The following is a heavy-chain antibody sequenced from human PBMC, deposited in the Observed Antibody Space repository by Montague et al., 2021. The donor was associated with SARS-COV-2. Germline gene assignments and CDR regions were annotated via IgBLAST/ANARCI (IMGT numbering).Heavy chain of an antibody. CDR2: IYYSGST. D-gene: IGHD6-13*01. Sequence: SETLSLTCTVSGHSITSSSYYWGWIRQPPGKGLEWIGSIYYSGSTYYNPSLKSRVTISVDTTKNQFSLKMGSVTAADTAVYYCARDLRITTPGNYWGQGILVTVSS. J-gene: IGHJ4*02. CDR1: GHSITSSSYY. CDR3: ARDLRITTPGNY. V-gene: IGHV4-39*02.